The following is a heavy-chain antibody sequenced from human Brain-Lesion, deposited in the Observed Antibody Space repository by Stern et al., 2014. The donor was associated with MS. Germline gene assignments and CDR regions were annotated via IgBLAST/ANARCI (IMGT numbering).Heavy chain of an antibody. CDR3: ARTYSSGWYGGHAFDI. D-gene: IGHD6-19*01. CDR2: IYTADSDT. CDR1: GYRFDNYW. J-gene: IGHJ3*02. V-gene: IGHV5-51*01. Sequence: EVQLVESGAEVKKPGESLKISCKGSGYRFDNYWIGWVRQKPGKGLEWMGLIYTADSDTRYSPSLQGQVPISADKSISTVYLQWSSLKASDTAMYYCARTYSSGWYGGHAFDIWGQGTMVTVSS.